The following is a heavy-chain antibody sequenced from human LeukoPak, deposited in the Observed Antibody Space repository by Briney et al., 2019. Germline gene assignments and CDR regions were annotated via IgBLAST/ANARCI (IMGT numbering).Heavy chain of an antibody. J-gene: IGHJ4*02. CDR2: INSDGSST. CDR1: GFTFSSYW. V-gene: IGHV3-74*01. Sequence: GGSLRLSCAASGFTFSSYWMYWVRQAPGKGLVWVSRINSDGSSTSYADSVKGRFTISRDNAKNTLYLQMNSLRAEDTAVYYCARDSPYTPIQSIVAAGTGDYWGQGTLVTVSS. CDR3: ARDSPYTPIQSIVAAGTGDY. D-gene: IGHD6-13*01.